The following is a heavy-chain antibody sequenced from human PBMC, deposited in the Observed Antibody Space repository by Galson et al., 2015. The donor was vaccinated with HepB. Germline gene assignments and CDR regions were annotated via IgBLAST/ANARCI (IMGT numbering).Heavy chain of an antibody. CDR3: AKVLKQQLVTAPKNTNPLYYYYYGMDV. J-gene: IGHJ6*02. CDR2: ISGSGGST. Sequence: SLRLSCAASGFTFSSYAMSWVRQAPGKGLEWVSAISGSGGSTYYADSVKGRFTISRDNSKNTLYLQMNSLRAEDTAVYYCAKVLKQQLVTAPKNTNPLYYYYYGMDVWGQGTTVTVSS. D-gene: IGHD6-13*01. V-gene: IGHV3-23*01. CDR1: GFTFSSYA.